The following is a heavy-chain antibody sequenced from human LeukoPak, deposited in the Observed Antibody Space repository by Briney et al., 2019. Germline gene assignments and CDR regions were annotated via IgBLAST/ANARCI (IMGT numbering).Heavy chain of an antibody. CDR1: GYTFTGYY. CDR3: ARCWRSPLRYAG. J-gene: IGHJ4*02. Sequence: ASVKVSCKASGYTFTGYYMHWVRQAPGQGLEWMGRIYPNSGGTNYAQKFQGRVTMTRDKSISTAYMELRRLGADDTAVYYWARCWRSPLRYAGWGQGTLVTVSS. V-gene: IGHV1-2*06. CDR2: IYPNSGGT. D-gene: IGHD2-2*01.